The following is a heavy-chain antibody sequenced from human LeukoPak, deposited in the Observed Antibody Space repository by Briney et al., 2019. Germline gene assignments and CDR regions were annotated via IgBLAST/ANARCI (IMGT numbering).Heavy chain of an antibody. J-gene: IGHJ4*02. D-gene: IGHD3-22*01. CDR2: INPSGGST. CDR1: GYTFTSYG. Sequence: VASVKVSCKASGYTFTSYGISWVRQAPGQGLEWMGIINPSGGSTTYAQKFQGRVTMTRDMSTSTVYMELISLRSEDTAVYYCARVHHYFDIAFDYWGQGTLVTVSS. CDR3: ARVHHYFDIAFDY. V-gene: IGHV1-46*01.